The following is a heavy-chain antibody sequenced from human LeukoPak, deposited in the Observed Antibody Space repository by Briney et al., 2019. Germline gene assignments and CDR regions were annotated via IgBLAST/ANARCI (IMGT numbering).Heavy chain of an antibody. V-gene: IGHV3-23*01. J-gene: IGHJ6*02. CDR3: ARVWYGELKVDV. CDR1: GFTFSNYA. CDR2: IIGSGGTT. Sequence: GGSLRLSCEASGFTFSNYAMSWVRQAPGKGLEWVSTIIGSGGTTYYADSVKGRFTISRDNSKNTLSLQMNSLRAEDTAAYYCARVWYGELKVDVWGQGTTVTVSS. D-gene: IGHD3-10*01.